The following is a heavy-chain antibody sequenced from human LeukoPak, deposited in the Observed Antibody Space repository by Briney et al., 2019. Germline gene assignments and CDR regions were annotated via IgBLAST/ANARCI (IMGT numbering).Heavy chain of an antibody. D-gene: IGHD3-10*01. CDR3: ARAIIIMVRGVLWTLDY. Sequence: ASVKVSCKASGYTFTGYYMHWVRQAPGQGLEWMGWINPNSGGTNYAQKFQGRVTMTRDTSISTAYMELSRLRSDDTAVYYCARAIIIMVRGVLWTLDYWGQGTLVTVSS. V-gene: IGHV1-2*02. J-gene: IGHJ4*02. CDR2: INPNSGGT. CDR1: GYTFTGYY.